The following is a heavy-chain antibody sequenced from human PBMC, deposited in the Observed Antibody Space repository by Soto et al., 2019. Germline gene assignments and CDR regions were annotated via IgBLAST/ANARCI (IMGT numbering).Heavy chain of an antibody. V-gene: IGHV3-23*01. CDR3: ARDNGLFDY. CDR2: ISGSGGST. Sequence: GSLRLSCAASGFTFSSYAMSWVRQAPGKGLEWVSAISGSGGSTYYADSVKGRFTISRDNAKKSLYLQLNSLRAEDTAVYYCARDNGLFDYWGQGTLVTV. CDR1: GFTFSSYA. J-gene: IGHJ4*02. D-gene: IGHD2-8*01.